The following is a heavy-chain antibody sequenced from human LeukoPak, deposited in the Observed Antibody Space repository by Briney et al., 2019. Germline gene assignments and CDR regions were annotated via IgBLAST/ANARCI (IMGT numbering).Heavy chain of an antibody. CDR2: MNPNSANT. CDR1: GYTFTSYD. J-gene: IGHJ6*02. V-gene: IGHV1-8*01. D-gene: IGHD6-13*01. Sequence: ASVKVSCKASGYTFTSYDINWVRQATRQGLEWMGWMNPNSANTGYAQKFQGRVTMTRNTSISTAYVELSSLRSEDTAVYYCARLASSSWPLYYYYGMDVWGQGTTVTVSS. CDR3: ARLASSSWPLYYYYGMDV.